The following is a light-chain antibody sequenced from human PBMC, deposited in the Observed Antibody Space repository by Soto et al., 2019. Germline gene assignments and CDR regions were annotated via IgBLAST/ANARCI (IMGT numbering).Light chain of an antibody. CDR1: QGISSY. CDR3: QQYYSYSGT. CDR2: AAS. J-gene: IGKJ1*01. Sequence: AIRMTQSPSSFSASTGEGVTLTCRASQGISSYLAWYQQKPGKAPKLLIYAASTLKSGVPSRFSGSGSGTEFTLTISSLQPDDFATYYCQQYYSYSGTFGQGTKVDIK. V-gene: IGKV1-8*01.